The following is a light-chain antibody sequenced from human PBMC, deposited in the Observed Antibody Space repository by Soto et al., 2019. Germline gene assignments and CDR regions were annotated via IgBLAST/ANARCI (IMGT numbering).Light chain of an antibody. Sequence: DIQMTQSPSLLSASVGDRVTITCRASQGISNYLAWYQQKPGKVPKLLIYAASTLQSGVPSRFSGSGSGTDFTLTITSLQPEDVATYYCQKYNSARWTFGQGTKVDIK. CDR2: AAS. J-gene: IGKJ1*01. CDR1: QGISNY. V-gene: IGKV1-27*01. CDR3: QKYNSARWT.